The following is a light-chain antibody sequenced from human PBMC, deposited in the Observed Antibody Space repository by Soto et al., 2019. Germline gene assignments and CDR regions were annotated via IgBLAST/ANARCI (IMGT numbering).Light chain of an antibody. J-gene: IGLJ2*01. CDR2: EVS. V-gene: IGLV2-14*01. CDR1: SSDVGGYDY. CDR3: SSYTTSGNHPVV. Sequence: QSVLTQPASVSGSPGQSITISCTGTSSDVGGYDYVSWYQQHPGKAPKLMISEVSNRHSGVSTRFSGSKSGNTASLTISGLQAEDEADYYCSSYTTSGNHPVVLAGGT.